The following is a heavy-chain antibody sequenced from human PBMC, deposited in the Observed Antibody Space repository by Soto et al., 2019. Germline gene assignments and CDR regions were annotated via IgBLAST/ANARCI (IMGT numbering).Heavy chain of an antibody. CDR2: ISNSGCRT. D-gene: IGHD6-13*01. Sequence: GGSLRLSCAASEFTLRNYAMSWVRQAPGKGLEWVSGISNSGCRTYYADSVKGRFTISRDISKNTLYLHMSSLRAEDTAVYYCAKDRDSSSWYYFDFWGRGTLVTVSS. J-gene: IGHJ4*02. V-gene: IGHV3-23*01. CDR3: AKDRDSSSWYYFDF. CDR1: EFTLRNYA.